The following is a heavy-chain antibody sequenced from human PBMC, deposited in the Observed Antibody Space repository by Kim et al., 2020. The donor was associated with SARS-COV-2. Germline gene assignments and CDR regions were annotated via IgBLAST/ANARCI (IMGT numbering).Heavy chain of an antibody. CDR3: AKKSSTCKFPT. CDR2: VSAEGDAT. J-gene: IGHJ1*01. D-gene: IGHD2-21*01. Sequence: GGSLRLSCAASGFTFSTYAMSWVRQAPGKGLEWISFVSAEGDATYYTDSVKGRFTISRDNSKNTLYLQMNSPRAEDTAIYYCAKKSSTCKFPTWGQGTLVTVSS. V-gene: IGHV3-23*01. CDR1: GFTFSTYA.